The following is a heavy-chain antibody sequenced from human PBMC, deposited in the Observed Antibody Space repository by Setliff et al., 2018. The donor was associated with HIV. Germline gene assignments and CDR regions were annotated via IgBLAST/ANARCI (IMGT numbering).Heavy chain of an antibody. J-gene: IGHJ4*01. CDR2: IYPTGST. CDR3: ARTSYLWGSYRFSPFDS. CDR1: NGSFGTYY. D-gene: IGHD3-16*02. V-gene: IGHV4-4*08. Sequence: SETLSLTCTVSNGSFGTYYWSWIRQPPGKGLQWIGYIYPTGSTNYNPSLRSRVTISLDTSKNQFSLILTSLTAADTATYFCARTSYLWGSYRFSPFDSWGHGTLVTVSS.